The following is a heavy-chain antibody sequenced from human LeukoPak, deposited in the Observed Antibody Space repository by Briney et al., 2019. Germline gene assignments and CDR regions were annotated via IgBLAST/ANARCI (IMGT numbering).Heavy chain of an antibody. CDR2: ISAYNGNT. Sequence: ASVKVSCKASGYTFTSYGISWVRQAPGQGLEWMGWISAYNGNTNYAQKLQGRVTMTTDTSTSTAYMELRGLRSDDTAGDYCARVPAFSALRLVEISSPPHYWGQGTLVTVSS. CDR1: GYTFTSYG. D-gene: IGHD3-16*02. V-gene: IGHV1-18*01. J-gene: IGHJ4*02. CDR3: ARVPAFSALRLVEISSPPHY.